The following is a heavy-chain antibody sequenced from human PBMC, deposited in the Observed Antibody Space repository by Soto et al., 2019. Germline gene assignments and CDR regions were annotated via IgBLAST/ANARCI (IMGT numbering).Heavy chain of an antibody. CDR3: SRDRFDYYDSSGYWRFDP. CDR2: IYTGGNT. CDR1: GFTVSNNY. Sequence: GGSLRLSCASSGFTVSNNYMTLVRQGPGKGLEWVSIIYTGGNTYYADSVKGRFTISRDSSQNTLYLQMNSLRAEDTAVYYCSRDRFDYYDSSGYWRFDPWGQGTLVTVSS. V-gene: IGHV3-66*01. D-gene: IGHD3-22*01. J-gene: IGHJ5*02.